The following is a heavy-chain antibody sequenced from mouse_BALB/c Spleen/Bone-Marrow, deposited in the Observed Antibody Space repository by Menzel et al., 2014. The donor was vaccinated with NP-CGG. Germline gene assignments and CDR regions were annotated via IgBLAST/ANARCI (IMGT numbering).Heavy chain of an antibody. CDR1: GFTFIAYT. V-gene: IGHV5-12-2*01. Sequence: EVMLVESGGGLVEPGGSLKLSCAASGFTFIAYTMSWVRQTPEKRLEWVAYINNGGGSTYYPDPVKGRFTISRDNAKNTLYLQMSSLKSEDTAMYYCARHGEERPVLAMDYWGQGTSVTVSS. J-gene: IGHJ4*01. D-gene: IGHD2-14*01. CDR3: ARHGEERPVLAMDY. CDR2: INNGGGST.